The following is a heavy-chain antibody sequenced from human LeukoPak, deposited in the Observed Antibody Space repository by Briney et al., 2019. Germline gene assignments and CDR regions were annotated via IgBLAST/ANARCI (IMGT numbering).Heavy chain of an antibody. CDR2: VSGPGTDT. CDR3: AKYCGADGFSGIDH. CDR1: GFTSSNYA. V-gene: IGHV3-23*01. Sequence: GGSLRLSCVASGFTSSNYAMTWVRQAPGKGLEWVSTVSGPGTDTYYVDSLKGRFTISRDNSKQTVYLQMKNLRHEDTAIYYCAKYCGADGFSGIDHWGQGTLVTVSS. J-gene: IGHJ4*02. D-gene: IGHD2-21*02.